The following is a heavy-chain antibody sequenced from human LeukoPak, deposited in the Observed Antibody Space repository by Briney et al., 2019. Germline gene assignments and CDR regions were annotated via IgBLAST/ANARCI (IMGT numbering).Heavy chain of an antibody. D-gene: IGHD5-18*01. CDR2: ISSSGSTI. CDR1: GFTFSSYE. CDR3: TRGPIHLWKHNGVDV. V-gene: IGHV3-48*03. J-gene: IGHJ6*02. Sequence: GGSLRPSCAASGFTFSSYEMNWVRQAPGKGLEWVSYISSSGSTIYYADSVKGRFTISRDNAKNSLYLQMNSLKTEDTALYYCTRGPIHLWKHNGVDVRGQGTTVTVSS.